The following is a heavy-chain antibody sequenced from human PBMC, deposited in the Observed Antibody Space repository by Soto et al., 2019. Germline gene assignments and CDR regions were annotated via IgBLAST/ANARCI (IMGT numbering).Heavy chain of an antibody. CDR2: TSYDGTSK. J-gene: IGHJ4*02. D-gene: IGHD6-19*01. CDR3: ARDTRYSCGYYAS. V-gene: IGHV3-30-3*01. CDR1: GFIFSSDA. Sequence: QVQLVESGGGVVQPGRSLRLSCAASGFIFSSDAMHWVRQAPGKGLEWVAVTSYDGTSKYYADSVKGRFFISRDNFKNTLYLQMNSLRPEDTAVYYCARDTRYSCGYYASWGQGTLVTVSS.